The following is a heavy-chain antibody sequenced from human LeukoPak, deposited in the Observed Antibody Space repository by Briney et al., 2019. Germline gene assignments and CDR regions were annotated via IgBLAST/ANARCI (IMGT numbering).Heavy chain of an antibody. J-gene: IGHJ6*02. Sequence: GGSLRLSCAASGFTFSSYAMSWVRQAPGKGLEWVSSISSSSSYIYYADSVKGRFTISRDNAKNSLYLQMNSLRAEDTAVYYCARVGGHYYYYYGMDVWGQGTTVTVSS. CDR2: ISSSSSYI. CDR3: ARVGGHYYYYYGMDV. CDR1: GFTFSSYA. V-gene: IGHV3-21*01. D-gene: IGHD3-16*01.